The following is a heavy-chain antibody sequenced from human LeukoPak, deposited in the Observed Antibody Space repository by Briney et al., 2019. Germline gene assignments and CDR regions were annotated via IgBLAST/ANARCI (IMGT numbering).Heavy chain of an antibody. CDR3: ASVGYCSGGSCYGLDY. CDR1: GYTFTSYD. CDR2: MNPNSGNT. V-gene: IGHV1-8*01. Sequence: GASVKVSCKASGYTFTSYDINWVRQATGQGLEWMGWMNPNSGNTGYAQKLQGRVTMTRNTSISTAYMELSSLRSEDTAVYYCASVGYCSGGSCYGLDYWGQGTLVTVSS. J-gene: IGHJ4*02. D-gene: IGHD2-15*01.